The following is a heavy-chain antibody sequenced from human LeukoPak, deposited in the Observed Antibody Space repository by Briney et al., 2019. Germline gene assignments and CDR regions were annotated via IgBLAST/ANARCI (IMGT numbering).Heavy chain of an antibody. D-gene: IGHD6-19*01. V-gene: IGHV3-74*01. CDR1: GFTFSSYW. Sequence: GGSLRLSXAASGFTFSSYWMHWVRQAPGKGLVWVSRIDSDGSSTSYADSVKGRFTISRDNAKNTLYLQMNSLRAEDTAVYYCAPTRRRQWLTNFDYWGQGTLVTVSS. CDR2: IDSDGSST. CDR3: APTRRRQWLTNFDY. J-gene: IGHJ4*02.